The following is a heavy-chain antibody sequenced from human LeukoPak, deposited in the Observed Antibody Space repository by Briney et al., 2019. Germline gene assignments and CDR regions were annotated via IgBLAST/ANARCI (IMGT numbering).Heavy chain of an antibody. CDR1: GFTVSSNY. CDR3: ARDPGSINGMDV. Sequence: GGSLRLSCAASGFTVSSNYMSWVRQAPGKGLEWVSVIYSCGSTYYADSVKGRFTISRDNSKNTLYLQMNSLRAEDTAVYYCARDPGSINGMDVWGQGTTVTVSS. V-gene: IGHV3-66*01. D-gene: IGHD2/OR15-2a*01. CDR2: IYSCGST. J-gene: IGHJ6*02.